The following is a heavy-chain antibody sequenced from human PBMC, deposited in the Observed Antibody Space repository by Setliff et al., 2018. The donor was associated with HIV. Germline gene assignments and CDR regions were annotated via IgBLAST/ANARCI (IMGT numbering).Heavy chain of an antibody. Sequence: SETLSLTCTVSGGSSIGHSFASTWIRPSPGKGLEWIGDVSYSGTTMYNNYNPSLESRVTMSLDSSRKQFSLRLISVAAADTAVYYCARGPSGRAPAPARAPHYYGLDLWGPGTTVTVSS. D-gene: IGHD2-2*01. V-gene: IGHV4-61*01. J-gene: IGHJ6*01. CDR3: ARGPSGRAPAPARAPHYYGLDL. CDR2: VSYSGTTMYN. CDR1: GGSSIGHSFA.